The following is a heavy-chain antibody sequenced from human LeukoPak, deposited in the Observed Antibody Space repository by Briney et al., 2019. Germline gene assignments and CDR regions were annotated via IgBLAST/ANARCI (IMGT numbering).Heavy chain of an antibody. D-gene: IGHD3-22*01. Sequence: GGSLRLSCAASGFTFSSYAMSWVRQAPGKGLEWVSAISGSGGSTYYADSVKGRFTISRDNSKNTLYLQMNSLRAEDTAVYYCATQIYDSSGYYTNASTPDAFDIWGQGTMVTVSS. CDR3: ATQIYDSSGYYTNASTPDAFDI. J-gene: IGHJ3*02. CDR1: GFTFSSYA. CDR2: ISGSGGST. V-gene: IGHV3-23*01.